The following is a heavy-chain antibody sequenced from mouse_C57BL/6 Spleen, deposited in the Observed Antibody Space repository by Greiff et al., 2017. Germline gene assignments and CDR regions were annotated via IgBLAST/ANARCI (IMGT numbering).Heavy chain of an antibody. Sequence: LQESGPELVKPGASVKISCKASGYSFTDYNMNWVKQSNGKSLEWIGVINPNYGTTSYNQKFKGKATLTVDQSSSTAYMQLNSLTSEDSAVYYCASGKLGTTVDYYAMDYWGQGTSVTVSS. CDR3: ASGKLGTTVDYYAMDY. V-gene: IGHV1-39*01. J-gene: IGHJ4*01. CDR1: GYSFTDYN. CDR2: INPNYGTT. D-gene: IGHD1-1*01.